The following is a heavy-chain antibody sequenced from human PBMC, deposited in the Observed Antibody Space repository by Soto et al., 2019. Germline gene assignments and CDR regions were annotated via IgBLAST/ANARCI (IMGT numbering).Heavy chain of an antibody. CDR1: GFIFSRDG. V-gene: IGHV3-30*18. CDR3: AKPKGAAIPFDS. D-gene: IGHD2-21*01. J-gene: IGHJ4*02. Sequence: VHLVESGGGVVQPGTSLTLSCAASGFIFSRDGMHWVRQAPGKGLEWVAVISYHGSDIYYADSVKGRFTISRDNSKNTVYLQMNSLRPEDTARYYCAKPKGAAIPFDSWGQGTLVTVSS. CDR2: ISYHGSDI.